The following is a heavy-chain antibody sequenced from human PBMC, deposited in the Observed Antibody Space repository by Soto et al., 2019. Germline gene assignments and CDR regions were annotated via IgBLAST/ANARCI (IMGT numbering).Heavy chain of an antibody. CDR2: ISGSGGST. D-gene: IGHD2-21*01. CDR3: AKAQAGWVIGPTL. V-gene: IGHV3-23*01. Sequence: GGSLRLSCAASGFTFSSYAMSWVRQAPGKGLEWVSGISGSGGSTYYADSVNGRFTISRDNSKNTLYLQMNSLRAEDTAVYYCAKAQAGWVIGPTLWGQGTLVTVSS. J-gene: IGHJ4*02. CDR1: GFTFSSYA.